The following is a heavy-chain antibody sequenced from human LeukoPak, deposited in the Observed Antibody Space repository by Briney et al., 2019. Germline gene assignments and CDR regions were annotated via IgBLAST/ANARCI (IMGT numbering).Heavy chain of an antibody. Sequence: GASVKVSCKASGYTFTSHYMHWVRQAPGQELEWMGIINPDGGSTSYAQKFQGRVTMTSDTSTSTVYMELSSLRSEDTAVYYCARERDIVVVVAANYFDCWGQGSLVTVSS. V-gene: IGHV1-46*01. CDR3: ARERDIVVVVAANYFDC. CDR2: INPDGGST. J-gene: IGHJ4*02. CDR1: GYTFTSHY. D-gene: IGHD2-15*01.